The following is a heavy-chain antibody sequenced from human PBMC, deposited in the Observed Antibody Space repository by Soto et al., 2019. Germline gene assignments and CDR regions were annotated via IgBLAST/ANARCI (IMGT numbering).Heavy chain of an antibody. CDR2: FHYSGST. Sequence: SETLSLTCTVSGGSISSSSYYWGWIRQPPGKGLEWIGSFHYSGSTYYNPSLKSRVTISVDTSKNQLSLRVTSVTAADTAVYYCARGFGRSNFDYWGQGTLVTVSS. J-gene: IGHJ4*02. D-gene: IGHD3-16*01. CDR3: ARGFGRSNFDY. CDR1: GGSISSSSYY. V-gene: IGHV4-39*01.